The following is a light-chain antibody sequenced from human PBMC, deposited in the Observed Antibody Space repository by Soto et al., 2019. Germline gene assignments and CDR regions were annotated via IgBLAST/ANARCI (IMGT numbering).Light chain of an antibody. J-gene: IGKJ1*01. V-gene: IGKV3-20*01. CDR3: QQYGGSPRT. CDR2: GAS. Sequence: EIVMTQYPATLSVSPGERATLSCRASQSVNIYLAWYQQKPGQAPRLLIFGASSRATGIPDRFSGSGSGTDFTLTISRLEPEDFAVYYCQQYGGSPRTFGQGTKADIK. CDR1: QSVNIY.